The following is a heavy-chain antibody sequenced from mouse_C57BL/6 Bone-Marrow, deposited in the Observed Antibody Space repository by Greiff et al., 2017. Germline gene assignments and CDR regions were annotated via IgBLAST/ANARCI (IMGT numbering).Heavy chain of an antibody. CDR1: GFTFSSYG. CDR2: ISSGGSYT. V-gene: IGHV5-6*01. J-gene: IGHJ4*01. CDR3: ARQGAMDY. Sequence: EVMLVESGGDLVKPGGSLKLSCAASGFTFSSYGMSWVRQTPDKRLEWVATISSGGSYTYYPDSVKGRFTISRDNAKNTLYLQMSSLKSEDTAMYYCARQGAMDYWGQGTSVTVSP.